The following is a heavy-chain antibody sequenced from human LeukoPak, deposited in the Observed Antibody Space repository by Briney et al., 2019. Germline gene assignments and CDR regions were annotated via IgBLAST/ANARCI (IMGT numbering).Heavy chain of an antibody. Sequence: ASVKVSCKASGYTFTGYYMHWVRQAPGQGLEWMGWINPNSGGTNYAQKFQGRVTMTRDTSISTAYMELSRLRSDDTAVYYCAREPSYYEVREATPKRLFDYWGQGTLVTVSS. CDR3: AREPSYYEVREATPKRLFDY. CDR2: INPNSGGT. CDR1: GYTFTGYY. D-gene: IGHD2-15*01. J-gene: IGHJ4*02. V-gene: IGHV1-2*02.